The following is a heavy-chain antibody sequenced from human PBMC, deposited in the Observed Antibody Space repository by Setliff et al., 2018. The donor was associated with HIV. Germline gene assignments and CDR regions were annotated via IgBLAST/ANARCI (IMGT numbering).Heavy chain of an antibody. CDR1: GGSISNTNFY. D-gene: IGHD5-18*01. V-gene: IGHV4-39*01. Sequence: SETLSLTCTVSGGSISNTNFYWGWIRQPPGKGLEWIGNIFYSGTTYYSPSLKSRLTMSVDMSKNQFSLRLASVTAADTAIYYCARLLDVDADMVTGYYFDSWGQGTLVTVSS. CDR3: ARLLDVDADMVTGYYFDS. CDR2: IFYSGTT. J-gene: IGHJ4*02.